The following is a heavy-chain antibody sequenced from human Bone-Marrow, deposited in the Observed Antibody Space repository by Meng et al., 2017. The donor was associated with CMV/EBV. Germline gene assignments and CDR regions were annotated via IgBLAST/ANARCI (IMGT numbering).Heavy chain of an antibody. J-gene: IGHJ4*02. D-gene: IGHD3-3*01. CDR3: AKAPPGVLRFLEADY. CDR1: GFTFRTYA. CDR2: ISGSGGST. V-gene: IGHV3-23*01. Sequence: GESLKISCAASGFTFRTYAMSWVRQAPGKGLEWVSAISGSGGSTYYADSVKGRFTISRDNSKNTLYLQMNSLRAEDTAVYYCAKAPPGVLRFLEADYWGQGTLVTVSS.